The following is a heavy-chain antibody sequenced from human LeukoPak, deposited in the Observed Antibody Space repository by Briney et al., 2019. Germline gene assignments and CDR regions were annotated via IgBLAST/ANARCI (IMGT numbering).Heavy chain of an antibody. V-gene: IGHV4-34*01. J-gene: IGHJ3*02. CDR2: INHSGST. CDR1: GGSFSGYY. D-gene: IGHD5-18*01. Sequence: SETPSLTCAVYGGSFSGYYWSWIRQPPGKGLEWIGEINHSGSTNYNPSLKSRVTISVDTSKNQFSLKLSSVTAADTAVYYCAREMRVWIQLWARGDAFDIWGQGTMVTVSS. CDR3: AREMRVWIQLWARGDAFDI.